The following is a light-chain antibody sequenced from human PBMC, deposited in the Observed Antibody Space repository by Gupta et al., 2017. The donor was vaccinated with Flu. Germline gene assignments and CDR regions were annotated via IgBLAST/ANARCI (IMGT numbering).Light chain of an antibody. Sequence: VSPGGTVTLTCGLSSGSVSTSYYPTWYQQTPGQAPRTLIYSTNTRSSGVPDRFSGSILGNKAALTITGAQADDESDYYCVLYMGSGIWVFG. V-gene: IGLV8-61*01. CDR2: STN. CDR1: SGSVSTSYY. CDR3: VLYMGSGIWV. J-gene: IGLJ3*02.